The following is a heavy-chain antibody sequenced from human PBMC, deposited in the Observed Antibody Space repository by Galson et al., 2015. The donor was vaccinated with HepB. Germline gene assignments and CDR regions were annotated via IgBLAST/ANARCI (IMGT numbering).Heavy chain of an antibody. Sequence: SLRLSCAASGFTFSSYAMSWVRQAPGKGLEWVSAISGSGGSTYYADSVKGRFTISRDNSKNTLYLQMNSLRAEDTAVYYCARDRGSSGWSDWGQGTLVTVSS. CDR2: ISGSGGST. D-gene: IGHD6-19*01. CDR1: GFTFSSYA. V-gene: IGHV3-23*01. J-gene: IGHJ4*02. CDR3: ARDRGSSGWSD.